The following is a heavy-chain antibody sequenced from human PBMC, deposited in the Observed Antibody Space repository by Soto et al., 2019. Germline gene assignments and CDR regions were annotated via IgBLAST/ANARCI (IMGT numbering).Heavy chain of an antibody. CDR1: GFTFSSYG. J-gene: IGHJ4*02. CDR3: AKDRYGDTPAYLDY. V-gene: IGHV3-30*18. Sequence: QVQLVESGGGVVQPGRSLRLSCAASGFTFSSYGMHWVRQAPGKGLEWVAVISYDGSNKYYADSLKGRFTISRDNSQNTLYLQMNSLRAEDTAVYYCAKDRYGDTPAYLDYWGQGTLVTVSS. CDR2: ISYDGSNK. D-gene: IGHD4-17*01.